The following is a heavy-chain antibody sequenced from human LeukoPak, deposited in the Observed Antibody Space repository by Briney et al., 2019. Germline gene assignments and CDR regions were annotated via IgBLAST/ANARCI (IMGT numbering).Heavy chain of an antibody. Sequence: PSETLSLTCAVYGGSFSSYFWNWIRQPPGKGLEWIGYIYDSESTNYNPSLKSRVTISVDTSKNQFSLKLSSVTAADTAVYYCARGLSGSYQIDYWGQGTLVTVSS. D-gene: IGHD1-26*01. CDR2: IYDSEST. CDR3: ARGLSGSYQIDY. J-gene: IGHJ4*02. CDR1: GGSFSSYF. V-gene: IGHV4-59*01.